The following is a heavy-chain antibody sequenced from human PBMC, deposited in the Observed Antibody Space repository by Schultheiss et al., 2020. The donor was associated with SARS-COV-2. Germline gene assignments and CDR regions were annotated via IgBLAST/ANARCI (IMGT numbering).Heavy chain of an antibody. J-gene: IGHJ4*02. CDR3: AKVRGRTVTTVPTFDY. D-gene: IGHD4-17*01. CDR1: GFTFSSYA. V-gene: IGHV3-30*04. CDR2: ISYDGSNK. Sequence: GGSLRLSCAASGFTFSSYAMHWVRQAPGKGLEWVAVISYDGSNKYYADSVKGRFTISRDNSKNTLYLQMNSLRAEDTAVYYCAKVRGRTVTTVPTFDYWGQGTLVTVSS.